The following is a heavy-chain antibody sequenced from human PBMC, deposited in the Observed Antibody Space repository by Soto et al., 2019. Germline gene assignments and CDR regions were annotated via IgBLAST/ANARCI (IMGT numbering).Heavy chain of an antibody. D-gene: IGHD1-1*01. J-gene: IGHJ4*02. CDR3: ARRAETNGWNGFGDDKYYFDF. Sequence: GASVKVSCKASGYPFTSYDMYWVRQATGQGLEWIGWMNPNTGNSGYAQKFQGRVTMTSDTSISTAHMELSSLRSEDTAVYYCARRAETNGWNGFGDDKYYFDFWGQGTLVTVSS. V-gene: IGHV1-8*01. CDR2: MNPNTGNS. CDR1: GYPFTSYD.